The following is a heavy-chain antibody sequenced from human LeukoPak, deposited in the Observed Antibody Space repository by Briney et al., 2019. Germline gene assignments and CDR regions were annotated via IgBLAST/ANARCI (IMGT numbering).Heavy chain of an antibody. CDR2: ISSSSSYI. Sequence: GGSLRLSCAASGFTFSSYAMSWVRQAPGKGLEWVSSISSSSSYIYYADSVKGRFTISRDNAKNSLYLQMNSLRAEDTAVYYCARDYWDYDSSGYYYVGSDYWGQGTLVTVSS. J-gene: IGHJ4*02. CDR1: GFTFSSYA. D-gene: IGHD3-22*01. V-gene: IGHV3-21*01. CDR3: ARDYWDYDSSGYYYVGSDY.